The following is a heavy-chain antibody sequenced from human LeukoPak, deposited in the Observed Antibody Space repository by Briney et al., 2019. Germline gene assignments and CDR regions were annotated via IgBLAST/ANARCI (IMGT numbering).Heavy chain of an antibody. CDR1: GFTFSSYA. CDR3: AKGEGWQQPYYYYMDV. Sequence: GGSLRLSCAASGFTFSSYAMHWVRQAPGKGLEWVAVISYDGSNKYYADSVKGRSTISRDNSKNTLYLQMSSLRAEDTAVYYCAKGEGWQQPYYYYMDVWGKGTTVTISS. J-gene: IGHJ6*03. CDR2: ISYDGSNK. V-gene: IGHV3-30*04. D-gene: IGHD6-13*01.